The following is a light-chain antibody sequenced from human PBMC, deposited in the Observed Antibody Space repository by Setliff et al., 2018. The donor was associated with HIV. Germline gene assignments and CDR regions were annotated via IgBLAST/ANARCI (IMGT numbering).Light chain of an antibody. CDR1: SGDVGGYNF. Sequence: QSVLTQPASVSGSPGQSITISCTGTSGDVGGYNFVSWYQQHPGKAPKLMIYEVSNRPSGVSNRFSGSKSGNTASLTISGLQAEDEADYYCSSYTSSSPWVFGGGTKVTVL. V-gene: IGLV2-14*01. J-gene: IGLJ3*02. CDR3: SSYTSSSPWV. CDR2: EVS.